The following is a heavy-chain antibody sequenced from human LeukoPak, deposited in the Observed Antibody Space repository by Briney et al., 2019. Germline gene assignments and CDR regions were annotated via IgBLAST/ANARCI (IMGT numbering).Heavy chain of an antibody. J-gene: IGHJ5*02. CDR2: INHSGIT. Sequence: SETLSLTCAVYGRSFSGYYWTWIRQTPGKGLEWIGEINHSGITDYNPSLRSRVTISVDTSKNQFSRKLSSVTAADTAIYYCARAVIVVAAATQRNWFDPWGQGTLVTVSS. CDR1: GRSFSGYY. CDR3: ARAVIVVAAATQRNWFDP. V-gene: IGHV4-34*01. D-gene: IGHD2-15*01.